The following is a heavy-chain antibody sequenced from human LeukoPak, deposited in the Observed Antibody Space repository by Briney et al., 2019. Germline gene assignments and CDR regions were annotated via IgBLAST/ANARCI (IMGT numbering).Heavy chain of an antibody. Sequence: ASVKVSSTASGYTFTDYYMHWVRQAPGQGLEWMGWINPNSGDTNYAQKFQGRVTMTRDMSISTAYMELSRLRSDDTAVYYCARYDYSNSFDPWGQGTLVTVSS. J-gene: IGHJ5*02. CDR2: INPNSGDT. D-gene: IGHD4-11*01. CDR1: GYTFTDYY. V-gene: IGHV1-2*02. CDR3: ARYDYSNSFDP.